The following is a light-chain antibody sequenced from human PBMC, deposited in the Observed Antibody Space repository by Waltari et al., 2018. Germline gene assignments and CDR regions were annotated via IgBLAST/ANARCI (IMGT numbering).Light chain of an antibody. J-gene: IGKJ2*01. CDR3: QQSYTTPFT. Sequence: DIQMTQSPSSLSASAGDRVTITSRANQHISSSLNLYQQKPGKAHKTLINGASSLQTGVPSRFSGRGSGTDFTLTISSLQPEDVATYYCQQSYTTPFTFGQGTKLEI. CDR2: GAS. V-gene: IGKV1-39*01. CDR1: QHISSS.